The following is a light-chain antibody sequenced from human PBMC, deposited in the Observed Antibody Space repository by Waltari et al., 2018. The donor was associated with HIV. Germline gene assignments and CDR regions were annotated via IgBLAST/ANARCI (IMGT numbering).Light chain of an antibody. Sequence: QSALTQAASVSASLGQSINISCTATTRELDIYNFVSWYQHHPGKAPKLILYEVNKRPSGVSNRFSGSRSGNTTSLTITGLLADDEADYYCCSCSVTNSLWVFGGGTKVTVV. CDR1: TRELDIYNF. CDR2: EVN. V-gene: IGLV2-23*02. J-gene: IGLJ3*02. CDR3: CSCSVTNSLWV.